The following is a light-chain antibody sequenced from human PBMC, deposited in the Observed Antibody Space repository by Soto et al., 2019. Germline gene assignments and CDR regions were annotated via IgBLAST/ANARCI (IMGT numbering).Light chain of an antibody. CDR2: GAS. J-gene: IGKJ2*01. V-gene: IGKV3-20*01. CDR3: QQYGSSPTYT. CDR1: QSVSSSY. Sequence: EIVLTQSPGTLSLSPGERATLSCRARQSVSSSYLAWYQQKPGQAPRLLIYGASSRATGIPDRFSGSGSGTDFTLTISRLEPEDVAVYYCQQYGSSPTYTFGQGTKLEIK.